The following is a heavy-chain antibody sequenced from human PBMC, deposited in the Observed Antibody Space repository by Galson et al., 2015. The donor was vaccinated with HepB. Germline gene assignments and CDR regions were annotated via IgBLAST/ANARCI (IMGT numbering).Heavy chain of an antibody. CDR1: GFTFSSYS. D-gene: IGHD2-8*01. V-gene: IGHV3-48*02. J-gene: IGHJ3*02. Sequence: SLRLSCAASGFTFSSYSMNWVRQAPGKGLEWVSYISSSSSTIYYADSVKGRFTISRDNAKNSLYLQMNSLRDEDTAVYYCAREGGGYCTNGVCPDAFDIWGQGTMVTVSS. CDR3: AREGGGYCTNGVCPDAFDI. CDR2: ISSSSSTI.